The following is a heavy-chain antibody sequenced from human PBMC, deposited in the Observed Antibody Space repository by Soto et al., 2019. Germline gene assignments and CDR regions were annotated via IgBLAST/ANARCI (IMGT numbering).Heavy chain of an antibody. D-gene: IGHD2-21*02. CDR3: ARRRYCGYDCYHKHYYGMDV. CDR1: GDTFSSYT. Sequence: QVQLVQSGAELMKPGSSVKVSCRASGDTFSSYTVNWVRQAPGRGLEWMGRSIPVLGTTDYAQKFKGRVTITADKSSNIVYMDLSSLRSEDTAVYYCARRRYCGYDCYHKHYYGMDVWGQGTTVTVAS. CDR2: SIPVLGTT. V-gene: IGHV1-69*08. J-gene: IGHJ6*02.